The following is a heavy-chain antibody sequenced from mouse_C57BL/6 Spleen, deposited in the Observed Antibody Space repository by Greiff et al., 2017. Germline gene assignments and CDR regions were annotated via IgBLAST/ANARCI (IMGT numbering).Heavy chain of an antibody. CDR3: ARYEEQRVYYGSSYEWYVDV. D-gene: IGHD1-1*01. CDR1: GYTFTEYT. Sequence: QVQLQQSGAELVKPGASVKLSCKASGYTFTEYTIHWVKQRSGQGLEWIGWFYPGSGSIKYNEKFKDKATLTADKSSSTVYMERSRLTSGDSAVYFCARYEEQRVYYGSSYEWYVDVWGTGTTVTVSS. V-gene: IGHV1-62-2*01. J-gene: IGHJ1*03. CDR2: FYPGSGSI.